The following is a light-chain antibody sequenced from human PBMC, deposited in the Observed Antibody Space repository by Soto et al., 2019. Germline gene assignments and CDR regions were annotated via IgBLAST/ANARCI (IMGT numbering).Light chain of an antibody. CDR2: DAS. J-gene: IGKJ5*01. CDR1: QTVSIAY. CDR3: QQRSNWPPIT. V-gene: IGKV3-11*01. Sequence: VLTQSPGTLSLSPGESATLSCRASQTVSIAYLTWYQQKPGQAPRLLIYDASNRATGIPARFSGSGSGTDFTLTISSLEPEDFAVYYCQQRSNWPPITFGQGTRLEIK.